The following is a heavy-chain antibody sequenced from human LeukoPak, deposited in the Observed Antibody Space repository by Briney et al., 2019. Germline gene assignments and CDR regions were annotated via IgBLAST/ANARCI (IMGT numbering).Heavy chain of an antibody. CDR1: GYTLTELS. V-gene: IGHV1-24*01. Sequence: ASVKVSCKVSGYTLTELSMHWVRQAPGKGLEWMGGFDPEDGETIYAQKFQGRVTMTEDTSTDTAYMELSSLRSEDTAVYYCARAPRGDVVVPDATCFDPWGQGTLVTVSS. D-gene: IGHD2-2*01. CDR3: ARAPRGDVVVPDATCFDP. CDR2: FDPEDGET. J-gene: IGHJ5*02.